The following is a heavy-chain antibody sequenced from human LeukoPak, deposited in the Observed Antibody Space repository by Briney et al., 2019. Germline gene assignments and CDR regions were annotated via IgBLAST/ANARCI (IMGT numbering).Heavy chain of an antibody. CDR2: ITPIFGTA. V-gene: IGHV1-69*13. CDR1: GGTFSSYA. Sequence: GASVRVSCKASGGTFSSYAISWVRQAPGQGLEWMGGITPIFGTANYAQKFQGRVTITADESTSTAYMELSSLRSEDTAVYYCARVEGYSGYDLWGQGTLVTVSS. J-gene: IGHJ5*02. CDR3: ARVEGYSGYDL. D-gene: IGHD5-12*01.